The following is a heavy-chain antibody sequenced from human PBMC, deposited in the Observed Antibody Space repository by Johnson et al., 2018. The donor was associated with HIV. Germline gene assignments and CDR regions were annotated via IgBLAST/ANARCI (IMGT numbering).Heavy chain of an antibody. CDR1: GFTFSSYD. Sequence: VQLVESGGGLVQPGGSLRLSCAASGFTFSSYDMHWVRQATGKGLEWVSAISGSGGSTYYADSVKGRFTISRDNSKNTLYLQMNSLRAEDTAVYYCARVLTTRGAFDSWGQGTMVTVSS. D-gene: IGHD3-9*01. CDR2: ISGSGGST. CDR3: ARVLTTRGAFDS. J-gene: IGHJ3*02. V-gene: IGHV3-23*04.